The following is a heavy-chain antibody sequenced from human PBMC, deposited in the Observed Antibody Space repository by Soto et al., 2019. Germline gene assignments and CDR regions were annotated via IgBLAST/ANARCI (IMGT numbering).Heavy chain of an antibody. CDR1: GYTFTSYG. Sequence: GASVKVSCKASGYTFTSYGISWVRQAPGQGLEWMGWISAYNGNTNYAQKLQGRVTMTTDTSTSTAYMELRSLRSDDTAVYYCAREVYYSSGWYRLDLADYWGQGTLVTVSS. D-gene: IGHD6-19*01. CDR2: ISAYNGNT. J-gene: IGHJ4*02. CDR3: AREVYYSSGWYRLDLADY. V-gene: IGHV1-18*01.